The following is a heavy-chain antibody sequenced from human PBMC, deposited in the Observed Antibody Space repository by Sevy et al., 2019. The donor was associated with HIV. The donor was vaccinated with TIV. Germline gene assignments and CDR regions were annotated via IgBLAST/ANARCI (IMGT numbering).Heavy chain of an antibody. D-gene: IGHD1-26*01. V-gene: IGHV3-23*01. Sequence: GGSLRLSCAASGFTFSSYAMSWVRQAPGKGLEWVSSISGSGGTTYYADSVKGRFTVSRDNSKNTLYLQINSLRVEDTAVYYCANNPGVGSYYYMDVWGKGTTVTVSS. CDR1: GFTFSSYA. J-gene: IGHJ6*03. CDR3: ANNPGVGSYYYMDV. CDR2: ISGSGGTT.